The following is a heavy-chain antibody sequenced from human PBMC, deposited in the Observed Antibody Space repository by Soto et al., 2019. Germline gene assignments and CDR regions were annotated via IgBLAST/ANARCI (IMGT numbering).Heavy chain of an antibody. CDR2: ISGSGGST. CDR1: GFTFSSYA. Sequence: AGGSLRLSCAASGFTFSSYAMSWVRQAQGKGLEWVSAISGSGGSTYYADSVKGRFTISRDNSKNTLYLQMNSLGAEDTAVYYCAKAGQWFGELLNYFDYWGQGTLVTVSS. V-gene: IGHV3-23*01. J-gene: IGHJ4*02. D-gene: IGHD3-10*01. CDR3: AKAGQWFGELLNYFDY.